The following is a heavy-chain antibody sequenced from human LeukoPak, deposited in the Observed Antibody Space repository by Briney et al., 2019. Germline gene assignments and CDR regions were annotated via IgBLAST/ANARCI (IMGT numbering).Heavy chain of an antibody. Sequence: SETLSLTCAVYGGSFSGYYWSWIRQPPGKGLEWIGEINHSGSTNYNPSLKSRVTVSADPSETQFSLKLTSVTAADTAVYYCATRGDYSDTSGNSYDALDIWGQGTMVTVSS. D-gene: IGHD3-22*01. CDR1: GGSFSGYY. CDR2: INHSGST. CDR3: ATRGDYSDTSGNSYDALDI. J-gene: IGHJ3*02. V-gene: IGHV4-34*01.